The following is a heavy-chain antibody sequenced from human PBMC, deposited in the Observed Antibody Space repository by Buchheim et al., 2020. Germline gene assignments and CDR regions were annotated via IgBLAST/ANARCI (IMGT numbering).Heavy chain of an antibody. V-gene: IGHV5-51*01. Sequence: EVQLVQSGAEVKKTGESLKISCKGSGYSFSNHWIGWVRQMPGKGLEWMGIIYPGYSDTKYCPSFQGQVTFSADKSISTAYLQWSSLKASDTAMYYCATRNLRYSNFDYWGQGTL. J-gene: IGHJ4*02. CDR3: ATRNLRYSNFDY. CDR2: IYPGYSDT. D-gene: IGHD3-10*01. CDR1: GYSFSNHW.